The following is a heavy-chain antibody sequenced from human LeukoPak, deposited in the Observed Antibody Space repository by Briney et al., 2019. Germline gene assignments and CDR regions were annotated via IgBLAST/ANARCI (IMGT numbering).Heavy chain of an antibody. D-gene: IGHD3-3*01. CDR3: ARVNYDFWSGYLDY. CDR1: GGSFSGYY. J-gene: IGHJ4*02. CDR2: INHSGST. V-gene: IGHV4-34*01. Sequence: KASETLSLTCAVYGGSFSGYYWSWIRQPPGKGLEWIGEINHSGSTNYNPSLKSRVTISVDTSKNQFSLKLSSVTAADTAVYYCARVNYDFWSGYLDYWGQGTLVTVSS.